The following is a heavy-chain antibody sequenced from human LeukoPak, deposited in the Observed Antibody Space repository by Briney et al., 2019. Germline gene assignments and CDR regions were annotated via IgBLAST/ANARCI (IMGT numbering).Heavy chain of an antibody. V-gene: IGHV2-70*04. CDR3: ARSSTVYYDYVWGSYRPTYYFDY. CDR1: GFSLSTSGMR. Sequence: SGPTLVNPTQTLTLTCTFSGFSLSTSGMRVSWIRQPPGNALEWLARIDWDDDKLYSTSLKTRLTISKDTSKNQVVLTMTNMDPVDTATYYCARSSTVYYDYVWGSYRPTYYFDYWGQGTLVTVSS. J-gene: IGHJ4*02. CDR2: IDWDDDK. D-gene: IGHD3-16*02.